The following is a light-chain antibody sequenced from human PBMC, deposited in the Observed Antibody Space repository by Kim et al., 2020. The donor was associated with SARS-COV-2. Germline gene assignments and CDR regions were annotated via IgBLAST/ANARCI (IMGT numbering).Light chain of an antibody. V-gene: IGKV3-11*01. J-gene: IGKJ4*01. CDR1: QSLSTY. CDR2: DAS. CDR3: QQRSTWVT. Sequence: SLSPGESDTLACRASQSLSTYLAWYQQRPGQAPKLLIYDASRRASGIPARFSGSGSGTDFTLTISSLEPEDFAVYYCQQRSTWVTFGGGTKLEIK.